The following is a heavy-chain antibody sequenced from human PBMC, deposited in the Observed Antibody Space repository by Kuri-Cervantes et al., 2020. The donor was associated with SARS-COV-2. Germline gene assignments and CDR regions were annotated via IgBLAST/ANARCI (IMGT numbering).Heavy chain of an antibody. Sequence: GGSLRPSCATSGFTFANSWMNWVRQAPGKGLEGVGRIKSNADGGTVDYAVAVEGRFTISRDDSKNTLFLQMNGLRVEDTAKYYCNTDKPTVVSRDYWGPGVPVTVSS. CDR2: IKSNADGGTV. CDR1: GFTFANSW. D-gene: IGHD5/OR15-5a*01. V-gene: IGHV3-15*07. CDR3: NTDKPTVVSRDY. J-gene: IGHJ4*02.